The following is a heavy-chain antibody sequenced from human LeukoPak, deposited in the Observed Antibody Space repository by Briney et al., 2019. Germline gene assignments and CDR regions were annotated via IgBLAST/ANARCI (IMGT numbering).Heavy chain of an antibody. CDR2: IYDSGST. CDR3: AREEYCGGDCYSGFDY. D-gene: IGHD2-21*02. V-gene: IGHV4-59*01. CDR1: GGSIRSYH. Sequence: SETLRLTCTVSGGSIRSYHWSWIRQPPGKRLEWIGYIYDSGSTNYNPSLKSRVTISIDTSKNQFSLKLSSVTAADTAVYYCAREEYCGGDCYSGFDYWGQGTLVTVSS. J-gene: IGHJ4*02.